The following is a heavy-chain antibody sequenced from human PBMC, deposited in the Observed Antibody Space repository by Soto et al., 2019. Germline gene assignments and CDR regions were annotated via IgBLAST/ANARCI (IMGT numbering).Heavy chain of an antibody. V-gene: IGHV4-59*01. D-gene: IGHD6-25*01. Sequence: SETLSLTXTVSGGSLSSYYRTWIRQSPGKGLEWIGYVYFSGNTNYNPSLKSRVTISIDTSKNQFSLRLASVTAADTAFYYCGSVRPSGYVLSWGQGTLVTVSS. CDR3: GSVRPSGYVLS. CDR1: GGSLSSYY. CDR2: VYFSGNT. J-gene: IGHJ5*02.